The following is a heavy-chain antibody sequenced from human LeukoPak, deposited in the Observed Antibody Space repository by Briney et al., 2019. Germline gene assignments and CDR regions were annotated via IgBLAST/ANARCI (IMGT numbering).Heavy chain of an antibody. J-gene: IGHJ1*01. Sequence: GGSLRLSCVASGFTFSSYSMNWVRQAPGKGLEWVSCIGSSSNYIYYGGSVKGRFTISRDNAKNSLYLQMHSLRAEDTAVYYCARDYYDSSGYYLKYFQHWGQGTLVTVSS. D-gene: IGHD3-22*01. V-gene: IGHV3-21*01. CDR1: GFTFSSYS. CDR2: IGSSSNYI. CDR3: ARDYYDSSGYYLKYFQH.